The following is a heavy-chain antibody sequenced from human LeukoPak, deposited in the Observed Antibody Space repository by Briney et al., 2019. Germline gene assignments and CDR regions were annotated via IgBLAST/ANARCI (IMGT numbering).Heavy chain of an antibody. CDR3: ASIRYDSSGYYYVSSY. V-gene: IGHV4-39*01. CDR2: IYYSGST. CDR1: GGSISSSSYY. D-gene: IGHD3-22*01. J-gene: IGHJ4*02. Sequence: PSETLSLTCTVSGGSISSSSYYWGWIRQPPGRGLEWIGSIYYSGSTYYNPSLKSRVTISVDTSKNQFSLKLSSVTAADTAVYYCASIRYDSSGYYYVSSYWGQGTLVTASS.